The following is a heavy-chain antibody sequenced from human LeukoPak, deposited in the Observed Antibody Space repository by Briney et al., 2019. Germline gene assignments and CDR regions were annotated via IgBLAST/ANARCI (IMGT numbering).Heavy chain of an antibody. Sequence: PGGSLRLSCAAAGFTFSNTRMSWVRQAPGKGLEWVGRIKNKTEGGTTDYAAPVKGGVTISRDESKKTLYLQMNSLRNEYTAVYYFTAASGLRFRVLPNYWGQGTLVTVSS. CDR3: TAASGLRFRVLPNY. CDR2: IKNKTEGGTT. CDR1: GFTFSNTR. D-gene: IGHD3-16*01. V-gene: IGHV3-15*01. J-gene: IGHJ4*02.